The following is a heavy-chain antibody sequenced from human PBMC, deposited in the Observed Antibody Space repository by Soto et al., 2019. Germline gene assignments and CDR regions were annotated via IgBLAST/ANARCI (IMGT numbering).Heavy chain of an antibody. CDR1: GGSISSYY. Sequence: SETLSLTCTVSGGSISSYYWSWIRQPPGKGLEWIGYIYYSGSTNYNPSLKSRVTISVDTSKNQFSLKLSSVTAADTAVYYCAREYTTTGTTAFDIWGQGTMVTVSS. D-gene: IGHD1-1*01. CDR2: IYYSGST. V-gene: IGHV4-59*01. J-gene: IGHJ3*02. CDR3: AREYTTTGTTAFDI.